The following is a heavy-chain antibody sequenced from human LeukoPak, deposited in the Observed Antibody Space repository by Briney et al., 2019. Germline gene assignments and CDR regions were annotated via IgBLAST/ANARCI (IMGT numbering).Heavy chain of an antibody. CDR2: IEPGGAEK. CDR1: KFTFSTYW. CDR3: ARGNIPGAGRFDP. J-gene: IGHJ5*02. V-gene: IGHV3-7*01. Sequence: GGSLRLSCAASKFTFSTYWMGWVRQAPGKGLEWVANIEPGGAEKYYVDSVKGRFTISGDNAKNSLYLEMSGLRAEDTAMYYCARGNIPGAGRFDPWGQGTLVTVSS. D-gene: IGHD6-13*01.